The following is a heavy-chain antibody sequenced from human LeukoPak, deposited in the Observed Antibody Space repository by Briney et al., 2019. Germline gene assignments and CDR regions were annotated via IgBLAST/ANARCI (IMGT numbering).Heavy chain of an antibody. CDR1: GFTFDDYA. D-gene: IGHD3-3*01. Sequence: PGWSLRLSCAASGFTFDDYAMHWVRQAPGKGLEWVSGISWNGDSVGYADSVKGRFTISRDNAKNSLYLQMNSLRAEDTALYYCAKYTSGWFGAWGQGALVTVSS. V-gene: IGHV3-9*01. CDR3: AKYTSGWFGA. CDR2: ISWNGDSV. J-gene: IGHJ5*02.